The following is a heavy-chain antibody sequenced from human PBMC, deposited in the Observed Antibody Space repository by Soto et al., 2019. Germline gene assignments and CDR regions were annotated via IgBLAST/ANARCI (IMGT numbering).Heavy chain of an antibody. J-gene: IGHJ5*02. CDR2: IYYSGST. D-gene: IGHD3-10*01. CDR3: ARVEHRRFGELSPFDP. CDR1: GGSISSGGYY. V-gene: IGHV4-31*03. Sequence: SETLSLTCTVSGGSISSGGYYWSWIRQHPGKGLEWIGYIYYSGSTYYNPSLKSRVTISVDTSKNQFSLKLSSVTAADTAVYYCARVEHRRFGELSPFDPWGQGTLVTVSS.